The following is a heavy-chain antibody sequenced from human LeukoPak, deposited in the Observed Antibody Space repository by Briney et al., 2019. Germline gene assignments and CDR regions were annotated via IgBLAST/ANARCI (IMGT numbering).Heavy chain of an antibody. Sequence: GGSLRLSCAASGFTFSSSWMHWVRQPPGKGLVWVSRIRSDGSNTIYADSVRGRFTISRDNSKSTLSLQMNSLRAEDTAIYYCATYRQVLLPFESWGQGTLVTVSS. CDR3: ATYRQVLLPFES. D-gene: IGHD2-8*02. J-gene: IGHJ4*02. V-gene: IGHV3-74*01. CDR2: IRSDGSNT. CDR1: GFTFSSSW.